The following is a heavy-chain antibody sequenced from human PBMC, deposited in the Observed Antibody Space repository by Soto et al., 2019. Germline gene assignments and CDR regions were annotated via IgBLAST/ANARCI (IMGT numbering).Heavy chain of an antibody. J-gene: IGHJ6*03. CDR1: GFTFSSYW. V-gene: IGHV3-48*01. D-gene: IGHD2-2*01. CDR3: ATNIVVVPAADMDV. CDR2: ISSSSTI. Sequence: GGSLRLSCAASGFTFSSYWMSWVRQAPGKGLEWVSYISSSSTIYYADSVKGRFTISRDNAKNSLYLQMNSLRAEDTAVYYCATNIVVVPAADMDVWGKGTTVTVSS.